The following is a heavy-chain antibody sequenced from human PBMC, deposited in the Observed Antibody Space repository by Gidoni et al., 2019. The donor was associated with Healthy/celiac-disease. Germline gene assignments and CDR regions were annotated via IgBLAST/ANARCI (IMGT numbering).Heavy chain of an antibody. D-gene: IGHD3-10*01. CDR3: ARVDKPYYYGSGGVVDP. J-gene: IGHJ5*02. Sequence: EVQLVESGGGLIQPGGSLRLSCAASGFTVRSNYMSWVRQAPGKGLEWVSVIYSGGSTYYADSVKGRFTISRDNSKNTLYLQMNSLRAEDTAVYYCARVDKPYYYGSGGVVDPWGQGTLVTVSS. V-gene: IGHV3-53*01. CDR1: GFTVRSNY. CDR2: IYSGGST.